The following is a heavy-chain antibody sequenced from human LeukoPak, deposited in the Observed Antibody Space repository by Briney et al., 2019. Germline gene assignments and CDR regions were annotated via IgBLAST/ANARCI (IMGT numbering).Heavy chain of an antibody. J-gene: IGHJ4*02. Sequence: GGSLRLSCAASGLSFSFYAMSWVRQAPGKGLEWVSSISGGGAGTYYADSVRGRFTISRDNSKNTLYLQMNSLRAEDTALYYCAKDFVRYNIQFDYWGQGALVTVSS. CDR1: GLSFSFYA. CDR3: AKDFVRYNIQFDY. V-gene: IGHV3-23*01. D-gene: IGHD1-1*01. CDR2: ISGGGAGT.